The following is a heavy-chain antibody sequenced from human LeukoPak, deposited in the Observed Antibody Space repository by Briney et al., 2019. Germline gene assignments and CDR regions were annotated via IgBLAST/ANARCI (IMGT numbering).Heavy chain of an antibody. Sequence: PSETLSLTCAVYGGSFSGYYWSWIRQPPGKGLEWIGEINHGGSTNYNPSLKSRVTISVDTSKNQFSLKLSSVTAADTAVYYCARGDYGDYTMYYWGQGTLVTVSS. J-gene: IGHJ4*02. CDR1: GGSFSGYY. D-gene: IGHD4-17*01. CDR3: ARGDYGDYTMYY. V-gene: IGHV4-34*01. CDR2: INHGGST.